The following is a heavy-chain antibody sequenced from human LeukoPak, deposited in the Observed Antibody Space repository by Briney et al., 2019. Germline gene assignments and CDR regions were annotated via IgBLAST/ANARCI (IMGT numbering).Heavy chain of an antibody. V-gene: IGHV3-74*01. J-gene: IGHJ3*01. CDR1: GFTFSSNW. Sequence: GGSLRLSCAASGFTFSSNWMHWVRQAPGKGLVWVSQINSDGSSTNYADSVKGRFTISRDNAKNTLYLQMNSLRAEDTAVYYCARTEYCSPTSCKYASFWGQGTMVAVSS. CDR3: ARTEYCSPTSCKYASF. CDR2: INSDGSST. D-gene: IGHD2-2*01.